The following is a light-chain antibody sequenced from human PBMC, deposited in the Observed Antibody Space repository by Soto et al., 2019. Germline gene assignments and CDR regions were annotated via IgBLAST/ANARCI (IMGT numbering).Light chain of an antibody. CDR1: QSVSSY. CDR3: QQRSNWPST. J-gene: IGKJ4*01. CDR2: DAS. V-gene: IGKV3-11*01. Sequence: EIVLTQSPVTLSLSPGERATLSCRASQSVSSYLAWYQQKPGQAPRLLIYDASNSATGIPARFSCSGSGTDFTLTISSLEPEDFAVYYCQQRSNWPSTFGGGTKVEIK.